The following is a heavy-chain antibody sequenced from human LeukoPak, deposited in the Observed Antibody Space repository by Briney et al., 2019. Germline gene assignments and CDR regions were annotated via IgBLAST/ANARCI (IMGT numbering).Heavy chain of an antibody. CDR2: IIPIFGTA. V-gene: IGHV1-69*13. Sequence: GASVKVSCKASGGTFSSYAISWVRQAPGQGLEWMGGIIPIFGTANYAQKFQGRVTITADESTSTAYMELSSLRSEDTAVYYCARDYGDYGHAFDIWGQGTMVTVSS. D-gene: IGHD4-17*01. CDR3: ARDYGDYGHAFDI. CDR1: GGTFSSYA. J-gene: IGHJ3*02.